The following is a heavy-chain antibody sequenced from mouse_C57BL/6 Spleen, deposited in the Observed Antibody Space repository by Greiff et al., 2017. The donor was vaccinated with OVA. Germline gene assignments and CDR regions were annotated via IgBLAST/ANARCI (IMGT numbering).Heavy chain of an antibody. CDR2: IWSDGST. CDR1: GFSLTSYG. Sequence: VKLMESGPGLVAPSQSLSITCTVSGFSLTSYGVHWVRQPPGKGLEWLVVIWSDGSTTYNSALKSRLSISKDNSKSQVFLKMNSLQTDDTAMYYCARHRYYSNYYAMDYWGQGTSVTVSS. CDR3: ARHRYYSNYYAMDY. V-gene: IGHV2-6-1*01. D-gene: IGHD2-5*01. J-gene: IGHJ4*01.